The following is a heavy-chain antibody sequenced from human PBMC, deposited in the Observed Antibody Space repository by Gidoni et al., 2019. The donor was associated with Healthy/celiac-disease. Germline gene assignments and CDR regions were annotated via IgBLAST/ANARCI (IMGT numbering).Heavy chain of an antibody. CDR3: AREMKWLRSTKTKNGYWYFDL. J-gene: IGHJ2*01. CDR1: GFTVSSNY. Sequence: EVQLVESGGGLVQPGGSLRLSCAASGFTVSSNYMSWVRQAPGKGLEWVSVIYSGGSTYYAESVKGRFTISRHNSKNTLYLQMNSLRAEDTAVYYCAREMKWLRSTKTKNGYWYFDLWGRGTLVTVSS. CDR2: IYSGGST. V-gene: IGHV3-53*04. D-gene: IGHD3-16*01.